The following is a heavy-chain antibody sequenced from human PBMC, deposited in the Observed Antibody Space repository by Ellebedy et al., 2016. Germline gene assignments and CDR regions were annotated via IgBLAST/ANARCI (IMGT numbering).Heavy chain of an antibody. Sequence: ASVQVSCXASGYSFTTYGITWVRQAPGQGLEWMGWITTYNGDTNYAQRLQGRVTMTKDTSTSTAYMELRSLTSDDTAVYYCARGWKTMFGVITEDIWGQGTLVTVSS. CDR3: ARGWKTMFGVITEDI. CDR1: GYSFTTYG. D-gene: IGHD3-3*01. CDR2: ITTYNGDT. J-gene: IGHJ4*02. V-gene: IGHV1-18*01.